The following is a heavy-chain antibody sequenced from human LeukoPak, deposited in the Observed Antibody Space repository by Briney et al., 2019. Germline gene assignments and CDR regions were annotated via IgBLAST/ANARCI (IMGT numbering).Heavy chain of an antibody. D-gene: IGHD3-10*01. Sequence: GRSLRLSCAASGFTFDDYVMHWVRQAPGKGLEWVSGISWNSGSIGYADSVKGRFTISRDNAKNSLYLQMNSLRAEDTALYYCAKDQYYYGSGSYPYWGQGTLVTVSS. CDR1: GFTFDDYV. V-gene: IGHV3-9*01. CDR2: ISWNSGSI. J-gene: IGHJ4*02. CDR3: AKDQYYYGSGSYPY.